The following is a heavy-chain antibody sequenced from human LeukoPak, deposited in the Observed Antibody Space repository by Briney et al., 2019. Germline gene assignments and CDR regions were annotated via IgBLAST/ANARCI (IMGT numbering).Heavy chain of an antibody. J-gene: IGHJ4*02. D-gene: IGHD1-14*01. V-gene: IGHV4-59*01. CDR1: GGSISSYY. CDR3: ARDRGGRSGTWLVLDY. CDR2: IYYSGST. Sequence: PSETLSFTCTVSGGSISSYYWSWIRQPPGKGLEWIGYIYYSGSTNYNPSLKSRVTISVDTSKNQFSLKLSSVTAADTAVYYCARDRGGRSGTWLVLDYWGQGTLVTVSS.